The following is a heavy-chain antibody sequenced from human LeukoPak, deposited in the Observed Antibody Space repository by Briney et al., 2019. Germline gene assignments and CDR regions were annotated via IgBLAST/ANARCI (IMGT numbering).Heavy chain of an antibody. Sequence: WASVKVSCKACGYTFISCYIHWVRQAPGQGLEWMGIINPSGGRTGNAQKSQGRATMTRDMSRSTVYMELSSLRSEDTAVYYCARVRYRLAETYIDYWGQGTLVTVSS. J-gene: IGHJ4*02. CDR1: GYTFISCY. V-gene: IGHV1-46*01. CDR2: INPSGGRT. CDR3: ARVRYRLAETYIDY. D-gene: IGHD3-16*01.